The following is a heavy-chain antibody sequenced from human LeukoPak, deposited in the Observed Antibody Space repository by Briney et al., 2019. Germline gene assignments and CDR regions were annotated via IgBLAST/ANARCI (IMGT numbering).Heavy chain of an antibody. J-gene: IGHJ4*02. Sequence: ASVKVSCKASGYTFTGYYMHWVRQAPGQGPEWMGWINPNSGGTNYAQKFQGRVTMTRDTSISTAYMELSRLRSDDTAVYYCARSKYSGIYYFDYWGQGTLVTVSS. V-gene: IGHV1-2*02. CDR1: GYTFTGYY. CDR3: ARSKYSGIYYFDY. CDR2: INPNSGGT. D-gene: IGHD5-12*01.